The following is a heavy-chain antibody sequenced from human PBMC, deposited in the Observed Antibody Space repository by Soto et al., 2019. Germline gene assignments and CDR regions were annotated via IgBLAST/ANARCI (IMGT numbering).Heavy chain of an antibody. V-gene: IGHV1-18*01. CDR2: ISAYNGNT. CDR3: ARDLYCSSTSCYFRLRSDVFDI. CDR1: GYTFTSYG. D-gene: IGHD2-2*01. Sequence: ASVKVSCKASGYTFTSYGISWVRQAPGQGLEWMGWISAYNGNTNYAQKLQGRVTMTTDTSTSTAYMELRSLRSDDTAVYYCARDLYCSSTSCYFRLRSDVFDIWGQGSMVT. J-gene: IGHJ3*02.